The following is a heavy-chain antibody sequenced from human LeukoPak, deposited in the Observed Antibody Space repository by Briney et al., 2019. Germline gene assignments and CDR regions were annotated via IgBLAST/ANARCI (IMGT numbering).Heavy chain of an antibody. D-gene: IGHD5-12*01. J-gene: IGHJ4*02. CDR1: GYTFTSYD. CDR3: ARGRSTGYPYYFEY. V-gene: IGHV1-8*03. CDR2: MNPNSGST. Sequence: ASVTVSCKASGYTFTSYDINWVRQATGQGLEWMGWMNPNSGSTAYAQKFQGRVTITRNTSISTAYMELSGLRAEDTAVYYCARGRSTGYPYYFEYWGQGTLVTVSS.